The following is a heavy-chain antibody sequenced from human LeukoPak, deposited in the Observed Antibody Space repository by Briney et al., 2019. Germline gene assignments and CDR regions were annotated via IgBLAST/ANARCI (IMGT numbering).Heavy chain of an antibody. CDR1: GYTFTSYG. Sequence: ASVEVSCKASGYTFTSYGISWVRQAPGQGLEWMGWISAYNGNTNYAQKLQGRVTMTTDTSTSTAYMELRSLRSDDTAVYYCARLRPGWLRLPPDYWGQGTLVTVSS. D-gene: IGHD5-12*01. J-gene: IGHJ4*02. CDR2: ISAYNGNT. V-gene: IGHV1-18*01. CDR3: ARLRPGWLRLPPDY.